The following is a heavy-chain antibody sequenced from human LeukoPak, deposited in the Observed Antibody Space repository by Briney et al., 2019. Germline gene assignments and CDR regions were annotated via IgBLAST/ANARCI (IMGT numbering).Heavy chain of an antibody. J-gene: IGHJ4*02. CDR1: GGSISSGSYY. Sequence: SETLSLTCTVSGGSISSGSYYWSWIRQPAGKGLEWIGRIYTSGSTNYNPSLKSRVTISVDTSKNQFSLKLRSVTAADTAVYYCAREVGNAAAGKEGYYLDYWGQGTLVTVSS. CDR3: AREVGNAAAGKEGYYLDY. D-gene: IGHD6-13*01. V-gene: IGHV4-61*02. CDR2: IYTSGST.